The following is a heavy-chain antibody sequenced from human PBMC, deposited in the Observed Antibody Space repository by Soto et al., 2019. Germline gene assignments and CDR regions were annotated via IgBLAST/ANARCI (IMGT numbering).Heavy chain of an antibody. Sequence: GGSLRLSCAASGFTFSSYAMHWVRQAPGKGLEWVAVISHDGSNKYYADSVKGRFTISRDNSKNTLYLQMNSLRAEDTAVYYCARDRHVDTAMVRYYYYGMDVWGQGTTVTVSS. CDR2: ISHDGSNK. D-gene: IGHD5-18*01. CDR1: GFTFSSYA. V-gene: IGHV3-30-3*01. CDR3: ARDRHVDTAMVRYYYYGMDV. J-gene: IGHJ6*02.